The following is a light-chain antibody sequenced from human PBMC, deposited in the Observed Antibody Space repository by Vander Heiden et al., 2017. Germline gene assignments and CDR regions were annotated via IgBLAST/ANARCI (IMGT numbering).Light chain of an antibody. J-gene: IGLJ3*02. CDR3: YSAADNNWV. CDR2: KDS. V-gene: IGLV3-27*01. Sequence: SSELPQPSSVSVSPGQTARITGSGAVLSKKYARWLQQKPGQAPVLIMYKDSERPSGIPDRFSGSSSGTTVTLTISGAQIEDEADYYCYSAADNNWVFGGGSKLTVL. CDR1: VLSKKY.